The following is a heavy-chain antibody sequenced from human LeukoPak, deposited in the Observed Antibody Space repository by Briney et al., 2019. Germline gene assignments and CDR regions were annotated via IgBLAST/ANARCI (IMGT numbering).Heavy chain of an antibody. D-gene: IGHD6-19*01. CDR1: GFTFSSYG. J-gene: IGHJ4*02. Sequence: GGSLRLSCAASGFTFSSYGMHWVRQAPGKGLEWVAVISYDGSNKYYADSVKGRSTISRDNSKNTLYLQMDSLRAEDTAIYYCARSGYTSGTGKFDNWGQGTLVTVSS. V-gene: IGHV3-30*03. CDR3: ARSGYTSGTGKFDN. CDR2: ISYDGSNK.